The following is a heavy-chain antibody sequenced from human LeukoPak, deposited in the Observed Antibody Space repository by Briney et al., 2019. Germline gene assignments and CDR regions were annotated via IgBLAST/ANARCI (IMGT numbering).Heavy chain of an antibody. Sequence: SETLTLTCAVYAASFSGYYWSWIRQPPGKGLEWIGEINHSGSTNYNPSLKSRVTISVDTSKNQFSLKLSSVTAADTAVYYCARGQRYCGGDCYPWFDPWGQGTLVTVSS. CDR3: ARGQRYCGGDCYPWFDP. D-gene: IGHD2-21*02. V-gene: IGHV4-34*01. CDR1: AASFSGYY. CDR2: INHSGST. J-gene: IGHJ5*02.